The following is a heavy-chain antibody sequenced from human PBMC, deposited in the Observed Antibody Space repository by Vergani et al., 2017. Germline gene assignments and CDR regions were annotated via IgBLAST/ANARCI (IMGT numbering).Heavy chain of an antibody. Sequence: QVQLVQSGAEVKKPGASVKVSCKASGYTFTSYYMHWVRQAPGQGLEWMGIINPSGGSTSYAQKFQGRVTMTRDTSTSTVYMELSSLRSEDTAVYYCARGGGIVVAEDRYDAFDIWGQGTMVTVSS. CDR2: INPSGGST. CDR3: ARGGGIVVAEDRYDAFDI. CDR1: GYTFTSYY. D-gene: IGHD2-15*01. J-gene: IGHJ3*02. V-gene: IGHV1-46*01.